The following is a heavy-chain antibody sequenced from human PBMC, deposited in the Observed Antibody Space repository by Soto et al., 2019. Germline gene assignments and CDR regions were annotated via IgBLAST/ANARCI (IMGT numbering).Heavy chain of an antibody. CDR3: ARRGIAAAGSYGMDV. CDR2: ISNSGSTI. J-gene: IGHJ6*02. D-gene: IGHD6-13*01. V-gene: IGHV3-48*04. CDR1: GFTFSSYS. Sequence: EVQLVESGGGLVQPGGSLRLSCAASGFTFSSYSMNWVRQAPGKGLEWVSYISNSGSTIYYADSVKGRFTISRDNAKNSLYLQMNSLRAEDTAVYYCARRGIAAAGSYGMDVWGQGTTVTVSS.